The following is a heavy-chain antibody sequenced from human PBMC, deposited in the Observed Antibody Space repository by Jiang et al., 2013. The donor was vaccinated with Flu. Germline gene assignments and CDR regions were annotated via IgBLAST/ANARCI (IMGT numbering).Heavy chain of an antibody. CDR2: ISYDGGKK. J-gene: IGHJ5*02. CDR1: GFTFSSHG. Sequence: GGGVVQPGRSLRLSCAASGFTFSSHGMHWVRQAPGKGLEWVADISYDGGKKYYADSVKGRFTISRDNSKNTLYLQMNSLRVEDTAVYYCARDREAARPGWFDPWGQGTLVTVSS. D-gene: IGHD6-6*01. V-gene: IGHV3-33*05. CDR3: ARDREAARPGWFDP.